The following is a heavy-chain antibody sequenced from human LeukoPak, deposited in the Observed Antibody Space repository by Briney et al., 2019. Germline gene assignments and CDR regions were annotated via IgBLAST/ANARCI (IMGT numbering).Heavy chain of an antibody. CDR3: ARARRYKGGYYFWYYYYGMDV. D-gene: IGHD3-22*01. CDR2: INPNSGGT. CDR1: GYTFTGYY. J-gene: IGHJ6*02. Sequence: GASVKVSCKASGYTFTGYYMHWVRQAPGQGLEWMGWINPNSGGTNYAQKFQGWVTMTRDTSISTAYMELSRLRSDDTAVYYCARARRYKGGYYFWYYYYGMDVWGQGTTVTVSS. V-gene: IGHV1-2*04.